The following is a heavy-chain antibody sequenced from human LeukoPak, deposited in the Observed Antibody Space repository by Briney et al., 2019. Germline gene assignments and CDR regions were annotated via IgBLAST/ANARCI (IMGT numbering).Heavy chain of an antibody. CDR3: ATRVVRGVMRSAEYFQH. D-gene: IGHD3-10*01. CDR1: GYTFTSYD. V-gene: IGHV1-8*01. Sequence: ASVKVSCKASGYTFTSYDINWVRQANGQGLEWMGLMNPNSGNTGYAQKFQGRVTMTEDTSTDTAYMELSSLRSEDTAVYYCATRVVRGVMRSAEYFQHWGQGTLVTVSS. J-gene: IGHJ1*01. CDR2: MNPNSGNT.